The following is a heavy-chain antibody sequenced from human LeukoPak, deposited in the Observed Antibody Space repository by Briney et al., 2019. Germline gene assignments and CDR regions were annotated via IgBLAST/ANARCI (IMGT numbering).Heavy chain of an antibody. D-gene: IGHD3-22*01. CDR3: AGEDNSSGYRPFDI. CDR1: GYTFTGYY. Sequence: ASVKVSCKASGYTFTGYYIHWVRQAPGQGLEWMGRINPNNGGTNYAQKFQGRVTMTRDMPMSTAYMELSRLRSVDTAVYYCAGEDNSSGYRPFDIWGQGTMVTVPS. CDR2: INPNNGGT. J-gene: IGHJ3*02. V-gene: IGHV1-2*06.